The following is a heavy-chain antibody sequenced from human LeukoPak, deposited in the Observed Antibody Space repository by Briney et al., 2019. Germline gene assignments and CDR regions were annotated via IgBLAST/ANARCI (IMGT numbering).Heavy chain of an antibody. D-gene: IGHD2-2*01. J-gene: IGHJ5*02. CDR1: RDSVSINSAA. V-gene: IGHV6-1*01. CDR3: ARSLPATVGNWFDP. Sequence: SQTLSLTCALSRDSVSINSAAWDWIRQSPSSGLEWPGRTYYRPNWYNNYTVSVKSRITINADTSKNHFSLQLNSVTPEDTAVYYCARSLPATVGNWFDPWGQGTLVIVSS. CDR2: TYYRPNWYN.